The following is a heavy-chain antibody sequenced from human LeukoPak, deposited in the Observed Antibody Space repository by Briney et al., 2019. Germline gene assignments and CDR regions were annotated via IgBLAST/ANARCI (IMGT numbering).Heavy chain of an antibody. CDR1: GGSISSYY. V-gene: IGHV4-59*08. CDR2: IYYSGST. CDR3: ARXSPVRFLEWLYFDY. D-gene: IGHD3-3*01. Sequence: SETLSLTCTVSGGSISSYYWSWIRQPPGKGLEWIGYIYYSGSTNYNPSLKSRVTISVDTSKNQFSLKLSSVTAADTAVYYCARXSPVRFLEWLYFDYWGQGTLVTVSS. J-gene: IGHJ4*01.